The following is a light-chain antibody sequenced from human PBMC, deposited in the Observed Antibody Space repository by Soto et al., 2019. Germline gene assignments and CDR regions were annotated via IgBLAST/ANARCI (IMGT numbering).Light chain of an antibody. CDR2: KVS. CDR3: MQATHWPPIT. Sequence: DVVLTQSPLSLPVTLGQPASISCRSSQSLVSSDGNTYLNWFQQRPGQSPRRLIYKVSNRDSGVPDRFSGSGSGTDFTLKISRVEAEDVGVYYYMQATHWPPITFGQGTRLEIK. CDR1: QSLVSSDGNTY. V-gene: IGKV2-30*01. J-gene: IGKJ5*01.